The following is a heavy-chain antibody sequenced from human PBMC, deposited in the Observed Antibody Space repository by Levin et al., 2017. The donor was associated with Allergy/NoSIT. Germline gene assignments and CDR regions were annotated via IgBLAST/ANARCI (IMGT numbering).Heavy chain of an antibody. J-gene: IGHJ4*02. V-gene: IGHV1-2*02. Sequence: GESLKISCKASGYTFTDYYMHWVRQAPGQGLEWMGWINPNNGGTNYAENFQDRVTMTRDRSISTAYMELSRLRSDDTAVYYCARGRITFDYWGQGTLVTVSP. D-gene: IGHD3-16*01. CDR3: ARGRITFDY. CDR2: INPNNGGT. CDR1: GYTFTDYY.